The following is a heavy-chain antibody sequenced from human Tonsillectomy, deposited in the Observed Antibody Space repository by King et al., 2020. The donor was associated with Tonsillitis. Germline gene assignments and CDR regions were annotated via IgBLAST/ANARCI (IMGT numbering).Heavy chain of an antibody. V-gene: IGHV1-18*04. CDR1: GYTFNSFS. CDR3: ARGHWNPDYYDGMDV. J-gene: IGHJ6*02. D-gene: IGHD1-1*01. Sequence: QLVQSGAEVKKPGASVKVSCKASGYTFNSFSISWVRLAPGQGLEWMGWISVYSANTNSGQKFQDRLTMTTDTSTSTAYMELRSLTSDDTAIYYCARGHWNPDYYDGMDVWGQGTTVTVSS. CDR2: ISVYSANT.